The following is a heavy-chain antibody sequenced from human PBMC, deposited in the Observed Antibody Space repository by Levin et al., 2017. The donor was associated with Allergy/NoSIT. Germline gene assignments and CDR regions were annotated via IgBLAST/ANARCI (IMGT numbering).Heavy chain of an antibody. CDR2: ISVYNGNT. D-gene: IGHD6-19*01. CDR1: GYIITSHG. V-gene: IGHV1-18*01. J-gene: IGHJ5*02. CDR3: ARGSYSSGPYNWFDP. Sequence: GESLKISCKASGYIITSHGLIWVRQAPGQGLEWMGWISVYNGNTNYAQKFQGRVTMTTDTSTSTAYMELRSLRSDDTAVDYCARGSYSSGPYNWFDPWGQGTLVTGSS.